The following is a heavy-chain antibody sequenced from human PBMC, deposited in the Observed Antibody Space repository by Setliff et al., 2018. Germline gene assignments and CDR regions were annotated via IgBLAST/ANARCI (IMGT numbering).Heavy chain of an antibody. CDR3: ARENYHQSGGYYYGADY. Sequence: GGSLRLSCAASGFRFSDLYMSWVRQVPGKGLEWLSKISGAGTTVYYADSVRGRFAISRDNAKNSLYLQMNSLRAEDSAVYYCARENYHQSGGYYYGADYWGQGTLVTVSS. J-gene: IGHJ4*02. CDR1: GFRFSDLY. D-gene: IGHD3-22*01. CDR2: ISGAGTTV. V-gene: IGHV3-11*04.